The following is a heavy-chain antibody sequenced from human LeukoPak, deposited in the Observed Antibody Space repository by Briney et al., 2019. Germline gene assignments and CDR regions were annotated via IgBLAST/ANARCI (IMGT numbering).Heavy chain of an antibody. Sequence: GGSLRLSCAASGFTFSSYGMHWVRQAPGKGLEWVAVISYDGSNKYYADSVKGRFTISRDNSKNTLYLQMNSLRAEDTAVYYCAKDLGYCSSTSCPRRYYYGMDVWGQGTTVTVSS. CDR3: AKDLGYCSSTSCPRRYYYGMDV. J-gene: IGHJ6*02. CDR2: ISYDGSNK. CDR1: GFTFSSYG. V-gene: IGHV3-30*18. D-gene: IGHD2-2*01.